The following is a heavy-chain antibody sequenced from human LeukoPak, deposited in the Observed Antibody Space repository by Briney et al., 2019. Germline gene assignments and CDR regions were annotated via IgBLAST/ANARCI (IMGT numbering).Heavy chain of an antibody. CDR1: GFTFSSYA. Sequence: GGSLRLSCAASGFTFSSYAMSWVRQAPGKGLEWVSAISGSGGSTYYADSVKGRFTISRDNSKNTLYLQMNSLRAEDTAVYYCAKGSSTLLWFEELKSPDYYYYGMDVWGQGTTVTVSS. D-gene: IGHD3-10*01. V-gene: IGHV3-23*01. J-gene: IGHJ6*02. CDR2: ISGSGGST. CDR3: AKGSSTLLWFEELKSPDYYYYGMDV.